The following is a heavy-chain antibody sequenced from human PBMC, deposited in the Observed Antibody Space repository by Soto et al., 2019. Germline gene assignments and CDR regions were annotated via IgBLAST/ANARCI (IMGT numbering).Heavy chain of an antibody. CDR2: IYPGDSET. CDR1: GYRFSSYW. Sequence: EVHLVQSGAEVKKPGESLKISCKGSGYRFSSYWIGWVRQMPGKGLEWMGIIYPGDSETIYSPSFRGQVTMSADKSINTAYLQWSSLKASDTAMYFCATRYDSDGYYYAEWGQGTRVTVSS. J-gene: IGHJ4*02. CDR3: ATRYDSDGYYYAE. V-gene: IGHV5-51*01. D-gene: IGHD3-22*01.